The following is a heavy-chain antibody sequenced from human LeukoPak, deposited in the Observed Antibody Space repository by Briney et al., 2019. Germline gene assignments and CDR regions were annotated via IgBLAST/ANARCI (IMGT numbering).Heavy chain of an antibody. CDR3: ARDGGFEYSSSSLFDY. D-gene: IGHD6-6*01. Sequence: SSSSSYIYYADSVKGRFTISRDNAKNSLYLQMNSLRAEDTAVYYCARDGGFEYSSSSLFDYWGQGTLVTVSS. CDR2: SSSSSYI. J-gene: IGHJ4*02. V-gene: IGHV3-21*01.